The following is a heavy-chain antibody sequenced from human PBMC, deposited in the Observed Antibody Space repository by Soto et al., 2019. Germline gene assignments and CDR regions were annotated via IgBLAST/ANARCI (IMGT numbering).Heavy chain of an antibody. CDR3: AKYFDGGYFDY. D-gene: IGHD3-16*01. V-gene: IGHV4-30-2*01. CDR2: IYHSGST. Sequence: SETLSLTCAVSGGSISSGGYSWSWIRQPPGKGLEWIGYIYHSGSTYYNPSLKSRVTISVDRSKNQFSLKLSSVTAADTAVYYCAKYFDGGYFDYWGQGTLVTVSS. CDR1: GGSISSGGYS. J-gene: IGHJ4*02.